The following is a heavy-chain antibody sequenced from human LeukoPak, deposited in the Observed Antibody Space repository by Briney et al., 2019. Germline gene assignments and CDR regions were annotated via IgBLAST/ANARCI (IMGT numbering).Heavy chain of an antibody. V-gene: IGHV4-59*01. D-gene: IGHD1-26*01. Sequence: SETLSLTCTVSGGSISTYYWSWIRQPPGKGLEWIGYIYHSGSTKYNPSLKSRVTISVDTSKNQFSLKLSSVTAADTAVYYCARDSFTGATDYWGQGPWSPSPQ. CDR1: GGSISTYY. J-gene: IGHJ4*02. CDR3: ARDSFTGATDY. CDR2: IYHSGST.